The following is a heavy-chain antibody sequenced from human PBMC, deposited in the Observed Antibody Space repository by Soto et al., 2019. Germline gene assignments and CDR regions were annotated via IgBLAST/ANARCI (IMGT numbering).Heavy chain of an antibody. CDR2: MSYDGGRT. D-gene: IGHD4-17*01. J-gene: IGHJ4*02. V-gene: IGHV3-30*18. Sequence: QVQLVESGGGVVQPGTSLTLSCAASGFAITRYAMHWVRQAPGKGLEWVAVMSYDGGRTIYADSVKGRFTISTVTSNSTLYLQINTLTAEDAAVYYCTNTVFDTSLATYYFDYWCLGNLVSVSS. CDR3: TNTVFDTSLATYYFDY. CDR1: GFAITRYA.